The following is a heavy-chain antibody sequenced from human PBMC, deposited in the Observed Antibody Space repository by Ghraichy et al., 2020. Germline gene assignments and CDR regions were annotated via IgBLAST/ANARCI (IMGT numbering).Heavy chain of an antibody. CDR2: IGTAGDT. Sequence: GGSLRLSCAASGFSFSSYDMHWVRQITGKGLEWVSGIGTAGDTNYAGSVKGRLTISRENAKNFLYLQMNGLRAGDTAVYYCTRGGQRNRGQADGLDLWGQGTTGIVSS. CDR1: GFSFSSYD. CDR3: TRGGQRNRGQADGLDL. D-gene: IGHD3-10*01. J-gene: IGHJ6*02. V-gene: IGHV3-13*01.